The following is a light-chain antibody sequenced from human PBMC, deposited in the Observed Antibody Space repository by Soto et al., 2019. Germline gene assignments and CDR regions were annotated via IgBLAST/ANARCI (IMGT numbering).Light chain of an antibody. CDR3: QQRSNWPST. J-gene: IGKJ4*01. CDR2: DAS. V-gene: IGKV3-11*01. Sequence: EIVLTQSPATLSLSPGNRATLSCRASQSASGYLAWYQQKPGQAPRLLIYDASNRATGIPARFSGSGSGTDFTLTITSLEPEDFAVYYCQQRSNWPSTFGGGTKVEI. CDR1: QSASGY.